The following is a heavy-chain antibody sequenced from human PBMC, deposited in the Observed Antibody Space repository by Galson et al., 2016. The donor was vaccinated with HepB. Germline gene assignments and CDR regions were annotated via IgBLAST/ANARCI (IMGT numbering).Heavy chain of an antibody. CDR1: GFSFSSFW. D-gene: IGHD3-10*01. CDR3: ARDVGGWGSY. CDR2: TNEYGSIT. V-gene: IGHV3-74*01. J-gene: IGHJ4*02. Sequence: SLRLSCAASGFSFSSFWMHWVRQAPGKGLVWVARTNEYGSITDYADSVKGRFTISRGNSKNTLYLQMSSLRAEDTAVYFCARDVGGWGSYWGMGTLVTVSS.